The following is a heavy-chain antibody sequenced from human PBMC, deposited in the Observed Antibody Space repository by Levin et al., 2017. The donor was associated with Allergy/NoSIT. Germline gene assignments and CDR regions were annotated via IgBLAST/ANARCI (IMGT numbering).Heavy chain of an antibody. CDR3: ARRRQYSSGGYYFDY. CDR2: IYPGDSDT. CDR1: GYSFTSYW. V-gene: IGHV5-51*01. Sequence: KVSCKGSGYSFTSYWIGWVRQMPGKGLEWMGIIYPGDSDTRYSPSFQGQVTISADKSISTAYLQWSSLKASDTAMYYCARRRQYSSGGYYFDYWGQGTLVTVSS. J-gene: IGHJ4*02. D-gene: IGHD6-19*01.